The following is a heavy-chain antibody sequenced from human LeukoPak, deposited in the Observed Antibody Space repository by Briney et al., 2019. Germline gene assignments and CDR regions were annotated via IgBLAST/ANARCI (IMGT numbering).Heavy chain of an antibody. D-gene: IGHD2-2*02. CDR2: INHSGST. CDR3: ARARGGVPAAIPSFDP. V-gene: IGHV4-34*01. Sequence: SETLSLTCAVYGGSLSGYYWSWIRQPPGKGLEWIGEINHSGSTNYNPSLKSRVTISVDTSKNQFSLKLSSVTAADTAVYYCARARGGVPAAIPSFDPWGQGTLVTVSS. CDR1: GGSLSGYY. J-gene: IGHJ5*02.